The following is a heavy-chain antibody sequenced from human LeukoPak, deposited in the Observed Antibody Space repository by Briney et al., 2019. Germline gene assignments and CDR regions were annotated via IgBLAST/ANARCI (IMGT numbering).Heavy chain of an antibody. D-gene: IGHD1-26*01. CDR1: GFTFSSYA. CDR2: ISYDGSNK. V-gene: IGHV3-30-3*01. CDR3: AREGAGSWFDP. Sequence: GGSLRLSCAASGFTFSSYAMHWVRQAPGKGLEWVAVISYDGSNKYYADSVKSRFTISRDNSKNTLYLQMNSLRAEDTAVYYCAREGAGSWFDPWGQGTLVTVSS. J-gene: IGHJ5*02.